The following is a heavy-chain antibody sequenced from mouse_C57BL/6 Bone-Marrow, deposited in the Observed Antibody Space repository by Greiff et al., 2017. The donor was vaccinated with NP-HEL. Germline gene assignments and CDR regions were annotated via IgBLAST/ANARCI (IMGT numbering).Heavy chain of an antibody. CDR1: GFSLTSYG. V-gene: IGHV2-2*01. Sequence: SCTVSGFSLTSYGVHWVRQSPGKGLEWLGVIWSGGSTDYNAAFISRLSISKDNSKSQVFFKMNSLQADDTAIYYCARNGWLLPYWYFDVWGTGTTVTVSS. J-gene: IGHJ1*03. D-gene: IGHD2-3*01. CDR2: IWSGGST. CDR3: ARNGWLLPYWYFDV.